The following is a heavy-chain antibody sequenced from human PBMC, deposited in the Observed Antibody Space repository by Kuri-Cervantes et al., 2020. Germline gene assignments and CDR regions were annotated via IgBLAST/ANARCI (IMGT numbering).Heavy chain of an antibody. CDR2: ISSSSSTI. V-gene: IGHV3-48*02. D-gene: IGHD3-9*01. CDR3: ATRLPLNYDILTGPIDY. CDR1: GFTFSSYS. Sequence: GESLKISCAASGFTFSSYSMNWVRQAPGKGLEWVSYISSSSSTIYYADSVKGRFTISRDNAKNSLYLQMNSLRDEDTAVYYCATRLPLNYDILTGPIDYWGQGTLVTVSS. J-gene: IGHJ4*02.